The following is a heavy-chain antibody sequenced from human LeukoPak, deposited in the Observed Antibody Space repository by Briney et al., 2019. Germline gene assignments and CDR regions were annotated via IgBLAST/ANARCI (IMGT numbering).Heavy chain of an antibody. CDR3: ARGRPTPPVADTKSHYYYYGMDV. CDR2: ISAYNGNT. D-gene: IGHD6-19*01. CDR1: GYTFTSYG. J-gene: IGHJ6*02. Sequence: ASVKVSCKASGYTFTSYGISWVRQAPGQGLEWMGWISAYNGNTNYAQKLQGRVTMTTDTSTSTAYMELRSLRSDDTAVYYCARGRPTPPVADTKSHYYYYGMDVWGQGTTVTVSS. V-gene: IGHV1-18*01.